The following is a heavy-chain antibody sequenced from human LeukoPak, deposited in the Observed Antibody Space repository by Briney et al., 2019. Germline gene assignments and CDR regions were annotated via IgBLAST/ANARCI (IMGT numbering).Heavy chain of an antibody. CDR2: ISNIGKT. Sequence: KPSETLSLTCTVSGDSISRYYWNWIRQPPGKGLEWIGSISNIGKTNFNPSLKSRGTISVDTSKNHFSLNLSSVTAADTAVYYCARGWYKSGWYTLDYWGQGTLVTVSS. CDR3: ARGWYKSGWYTLDY. V-gene: IGHV4-59*01. J-gene: IGHJ4*02. D-gene: IGHD6-19*01. CDR1: GDSISRYY.